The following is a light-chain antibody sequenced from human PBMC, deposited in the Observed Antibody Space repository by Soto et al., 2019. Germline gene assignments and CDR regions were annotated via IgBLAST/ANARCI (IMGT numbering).Light chain of an antibody. V-gene: IGKV3-15*01. Sequence: DTVMTQSPVTLSVSPGERATLSCRASQSVGSRLAWYQQKPGQAPRLLIYGASNRATGIPARFTGSGSRTEFTLTISSLQSEDFAFYYCQQYNDWPRTFGLGTKVDIK. J-gene: IGKJ1*01. CDR1: QSVGSR. CDR2: GAS. CDR3: QQYNDWPRT.